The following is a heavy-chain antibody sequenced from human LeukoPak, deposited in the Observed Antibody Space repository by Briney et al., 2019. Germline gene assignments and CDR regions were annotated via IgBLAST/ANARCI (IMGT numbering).Heavy chain of an antibody. Sequence: PSETLSLTCTVSGGSISSSSYYWGWIRQPPGKGLEWIGSIYYSGSTYYNPSLKSRFTISVDTSKNQFSLKLSSVTAADTAVYYCARLSISSGTIDYWGQGTLVTVSS. CDR1: GGSISSSSYY. CDR3: ARLSISSGTIDY. CDR2: IYYSGST. D-gene: IGHD6-13*01. J-gene: IGHJ4*02. V-gene: IGHV4-39*01.